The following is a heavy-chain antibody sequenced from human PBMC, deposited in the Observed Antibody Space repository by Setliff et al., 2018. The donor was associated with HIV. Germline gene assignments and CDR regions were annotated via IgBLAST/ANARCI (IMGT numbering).Heavy chain of an antibody. CDR3: AKDMVPRHYYYGMDV. J-gene: IGHJ6*02. V-gene: IGHV3-23*01. CDR1: GFIFNNYA. D-gene: IGHD3-10*01. CDR2: IYNSGGTT. Sequence: LRLSCAASGFIFNNYAMNWVRQAPGKGLEWVSDIYNSGGTTYYADSVKGRFTISRDNSKNTLYLQMSSLRAEDTAIYYCAKDMVPRHYYYGMDVWGQGTTVTVSS.